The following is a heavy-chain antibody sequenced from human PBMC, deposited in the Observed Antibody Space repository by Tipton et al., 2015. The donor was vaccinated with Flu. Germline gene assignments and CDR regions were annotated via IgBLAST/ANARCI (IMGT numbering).Heavy chain of an antibody. CDR1: GDSISSDNF. CDR3: ARDKGGDAAYYYGMDV. Sequence: TLSLTCAVSGDSISSDNFWSWVRQPPGKGLEWIGEIYHTGTTNYNPSLKSRVTISVDTSKNQFSLKLSSVTAADTAVYYCARDKGGDAAYYYGMDVWGQGTTVSISS. D-gene: IGHD1-26*01. J-gene: IGHJ6*02. V-gene: IGHV4-4*02. CDR2: IYHTGTT.